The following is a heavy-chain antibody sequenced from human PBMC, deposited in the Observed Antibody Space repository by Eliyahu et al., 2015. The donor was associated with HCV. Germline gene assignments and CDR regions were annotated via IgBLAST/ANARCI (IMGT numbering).Heavy chain of an antibody. CDR3: ARGGYSYYY. CDR2: INEDGSVQ. J-gene: IGHJ4*02. D-gene: IGHD5-18*01. V-gene: IGHV3-7*03. CDR1: GFTFSTFR. Sequence: EVQLGESGGGLVQPGGSLRLSCAASGFTFSTFRMSWVRQAPGKGLELVANINEDGSVQYYVDSVKGRFIISRDNAQNSLYLQMNSLRVEDTAVYYCARGGYSYYYWGQGTLVIVSS.